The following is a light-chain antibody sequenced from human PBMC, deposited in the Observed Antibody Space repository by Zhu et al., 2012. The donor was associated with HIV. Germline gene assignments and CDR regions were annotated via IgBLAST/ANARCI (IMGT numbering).Light chain of an antibody. Sequence: DIQMTQSPSSLSAFVGDRVTITCRASQGISNHLAWYQQKPGKAPNLLIYGASTLQSGVPSRFSGSGSGTDFTLTISSLEPEDFAVYYCQHRNNWPPELTFGGGTKVEIK. CDR3: QHRNNWPPELT. CDR2: GAS. CDR1: QGISNH. V-gene: IGKV1-27*01. J-gene: IGKJ4*01.